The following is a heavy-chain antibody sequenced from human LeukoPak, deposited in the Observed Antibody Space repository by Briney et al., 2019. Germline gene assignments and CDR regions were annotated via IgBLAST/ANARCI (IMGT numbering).Heavy chain of an antibody. J-gene: IGHJ4*02. CDR2: IIPIFVTP. CDR1: GGTFSSYT. CDR3: ARVGGDYYGSGSYPYYFDY. V-gene: IGHV1-69*06. D-gene: IGHD3-10*01. Sequence: GASVKVSCKASGGTFSSYTISWVRQAPGQGLEWLGAIIPIFVTPNYAQNFQGRITITADKSTSTAYMELSSLRSEDTAVYYSARVGGDYYGSGSYPYYFDYWGQGTLVTVSS.